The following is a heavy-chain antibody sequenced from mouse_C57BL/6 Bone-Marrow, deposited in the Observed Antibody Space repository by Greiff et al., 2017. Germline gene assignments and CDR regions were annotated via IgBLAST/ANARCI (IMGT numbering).Heavy chain of an antibody. CDR2: IHPSDSDT. J-gene: IGHJ3*01. CDR1: GYTFTSYW. CDR3: ALASYDYLFAY. Sequence: QVQLKQPGAELVKPGASVKVSCKASGYTFTSYWMHWVKQRPGQGLEWIGRIHPSDSDTNYNQKFKGKATLTVDKSSSTAYMQLSSLTSEDSAVYYCALASYDYLFAYWGQGTLVTFSA. V-gene: IGHV1-74*01. D-gene: IGHD2-4*01.